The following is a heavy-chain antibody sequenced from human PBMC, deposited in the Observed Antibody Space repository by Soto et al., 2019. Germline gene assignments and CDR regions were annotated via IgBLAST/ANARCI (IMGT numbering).Heavy chain of an antibody. CDR2: ISSSGSSI. CDR3: ARVRFGEWGYAMVA. V-gene: IGHV3-11*01. D-gene: IGHD3-10*01. J-gene: IGHJ6*02. Sequence: QVQLVESGGGLVKPGGSLRLSCAASGLTFSDCYMNWIRQAPGKGLERVSYISSSGSSINYAGSVKGRFTISRDNAKNSLYLQMNSLRAEDTAMYYCARVRFGEWGYAMVAWGQGTTVTVSS. CDR1: GLTFSDCY.